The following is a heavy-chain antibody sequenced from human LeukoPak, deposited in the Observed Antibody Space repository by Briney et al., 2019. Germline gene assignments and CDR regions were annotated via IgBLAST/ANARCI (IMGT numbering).Heavy chain of an antibody. V-gene: IGHV5-10-1*01. CDR1: GYSFTTYW. J-gene: IGHJ4*02. Sequence: GESLKISCKGSGYSFTTYWISWVRQMHGKGLEWMGRIDPSDSYTNYSPSFQGHVTISADKSISTAYLQWSSLKASDTAMYYCASSSKGSTWYRFDYWGQGTLVTVSS. CDR2: IDPSDSYT. D-gene: IGHD6-13*01. CDR3: ASSSKGSTWYRFDY.